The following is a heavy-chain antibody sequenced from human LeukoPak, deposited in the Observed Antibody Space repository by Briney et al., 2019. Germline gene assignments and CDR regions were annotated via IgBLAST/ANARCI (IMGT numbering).Heavy chain of an antibody. Sequence: SETLSLTCIVSGGSISPYYWTWIRQPPGKGLEWIGNIYYSGNTNYNPSLKSRVTISVDTSKNQFSLKLSSVTTADTAVYYCARLPGIAESGKAVDYWGQGTLVTVSS. CDR3: ARLPGIAESGKAVDY. D-gene: IGHD6-19*01. CDR2: IYYSGNT. V-gene: IGHV4-59*01. CDR1: GGSISPYY. J-gene: IGHJ4*02.